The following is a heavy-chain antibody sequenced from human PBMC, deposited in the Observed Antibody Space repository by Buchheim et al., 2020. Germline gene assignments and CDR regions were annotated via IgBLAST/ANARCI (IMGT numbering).Heavy chain of an antibody. D-gene: IGHD3-3*01. V-gene: IGHV3-48*01. J-gene: IGHJ6*02. CDR1: GFTFSSYS. CDR2: ISSSSSTI. Sequence: EVQLVESGGGLVQPGGSLRLSCAASGFTFSSYSMNWVRQAPGKGLEWVSYISSSSSTIYYADSVKGRFTISRDNAKHSLYLQMNSLRAEDTAVYYCARGGILNYDFWSGGDYYYYGMDVWGQGTT. CDR3: ARGGILNYDFWSGGDYYYYGMDV.